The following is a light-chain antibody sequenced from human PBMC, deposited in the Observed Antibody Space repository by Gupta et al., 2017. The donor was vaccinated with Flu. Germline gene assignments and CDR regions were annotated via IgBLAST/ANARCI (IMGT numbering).Light chain of an antibody. CDR2: VAY. CDR1: QDISNR. J-gene: IGKJ5*01. Sequence: PSSLSASVGDRVTITCRASQDISNRLAWYQQRPGKVPAVLIYVAYRLESGVSSRFSGTRSGTLFTLTIDNVQPEDVATYYRQNYFTVQVTFGQGTRLEIK. CDR3: QNYFTVQVT. V-gene: IGKV1-27*01.